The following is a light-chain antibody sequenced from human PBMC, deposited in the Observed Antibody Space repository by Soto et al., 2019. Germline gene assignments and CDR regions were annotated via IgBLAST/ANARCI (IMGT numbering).Light chain of an antibody. CDR3: QQYNSYWT. CDR1: QSVSSSY. Sequence: EIVLTQSPGTLSLSPGERATLSCRASQSVSSSYLAWYQHKVGQAPRLLIYAASSRATGIPARFSGSGSGTDFTLTISSLQPDDFATYYCQQYNSYWTFGQGTKVDIK. J-gene: IGKJ1*01. V-gene: IGKV3-20*01. CDR2: AAS.